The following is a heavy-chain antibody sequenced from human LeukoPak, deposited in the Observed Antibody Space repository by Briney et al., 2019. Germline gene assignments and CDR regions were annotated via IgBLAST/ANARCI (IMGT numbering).Heavy chain of an antibody. V-gene: IGHV3-74*01. Sequence: PGGSLRLSCAASGFTFSNNWMHWVRQASGKGLVWVSRISGDGSSTDYADSVKGRAIVSRDNAKNTLYLQVNSLRAEDTAVYYCVIQISGVVYWGQGTLVTVSS. D-gene: IGHD3-3*01. J-gene: IGHJ4*02. CDR3: VIQISGVVY. CDR1: GFTFSNNW. CDR2: ISGDGSST.